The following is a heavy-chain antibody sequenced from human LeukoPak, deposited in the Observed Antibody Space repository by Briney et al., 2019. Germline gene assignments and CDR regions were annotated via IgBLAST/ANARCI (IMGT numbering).Heavy chain of an antibody. CDR2: IIPILGIA. V-gene: IGHV1-69*02. J-gene: IGHJ6*03. Sequence: ASVKVSCKASGGTFSSYTISWVRQAPGQGLEWMGRIIPILGIANYAQKFQGRVTITADKSTSTAYMELSSLRSEDTAVYYCARGGTTVVYYYYYMDVRGKGTTVTVSS. D-gene: IGHD4-23*01. CDR1: GGTFSSYT. CDR3: ARGGTTVVYYYYYMDV.